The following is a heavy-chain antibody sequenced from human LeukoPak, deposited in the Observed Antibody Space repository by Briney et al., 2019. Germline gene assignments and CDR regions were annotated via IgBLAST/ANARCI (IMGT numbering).Heavy chain of an antibody. V-gene: IGHV3-21*01. J-gene: IGHJ6*02. CDR3: ARDTLYGSGSYFSREYYYYGMDV. CDR2: ISSSSSYI. CDR1: GFTFSSYS. Sequence: PGGSLRLSCAASGFTFSSYSMNWVRQAPGKGLEWVSSISSSSSYIYYADSVKGRFTISRDNAKNSLYLQMNSLRAEDTAVYYCARDTLYGSGSYFSREYYYYGMDVWGQGTTVTVSS. D-gene: IGHD3-10*01.